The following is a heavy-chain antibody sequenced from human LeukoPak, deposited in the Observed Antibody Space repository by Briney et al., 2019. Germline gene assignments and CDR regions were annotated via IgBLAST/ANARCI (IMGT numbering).Heavy chain of an antibody. Sequence: ASVKVSCKASGYTFTSYDINWVRQATGQGLEWMGWMNPNSGNTGYAQKFQGRVTMTRNTSISTAYMELSSLRSEDTAVYYCARDVSRVSSSWLGGWFDPWGQGTLVTVSS. CDR3: ARDVSRVSSSWLGGWFDP. CDR2: MNPNSGNT. J-gene: IGHJ5*02. V-gene: IGHV1-8*01. D-gene: IGHD6-13*01. CDR1: GYTFTSYD.